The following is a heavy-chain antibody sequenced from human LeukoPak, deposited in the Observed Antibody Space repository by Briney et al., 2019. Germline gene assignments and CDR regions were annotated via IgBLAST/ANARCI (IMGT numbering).Heavy chain of an antibody. D-gene: IGHD3/OR15-3a*01. Sequence: SETLSLTCSVSGGSISTYYWTWIRQPPGKTLEWIGYIHHSGSTKYNPSLKSRVTMSVDTAKNQFSLKLSSVTAADTAVYYCARTTILGPVVLSDHWGQGTLVTVSS. CDR1: GGSISTYY. CDR2: IHHSGST. J-gene: IGHJ4*02. CDR3: ARTTILGPVVLSDH. V-gene: IGHV4-59*08.